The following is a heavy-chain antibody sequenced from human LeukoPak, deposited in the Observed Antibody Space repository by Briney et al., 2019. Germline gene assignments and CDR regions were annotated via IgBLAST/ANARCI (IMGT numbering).Heavy chain of an antibody. V-gene: IGHV4-59*01. CDR2: IYDYGTT. J-gene: IGHJ4*02. CDR3: ARGIRYGNDF. D-gene: IGHD6-13*01. Sequence: SSETLSLTCNVSGVSIINYYWTWVRQPPGKGLEWIGYIYDYGTTNYNPSLKSRVTISVDTSKNQFSLSLTSFTAADTAVYYCARGIRYGNDFWGQGTLVTVSS. CDR1: GVSIINYY.